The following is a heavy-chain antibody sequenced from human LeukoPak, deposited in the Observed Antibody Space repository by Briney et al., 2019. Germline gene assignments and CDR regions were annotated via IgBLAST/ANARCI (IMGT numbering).Heavy chain of an antibody. CDR2: ISGSGGST. CDR1: VFTFRSDA. J-gene: IGHJ2*01. Sequence: PGGSLSLSCAASVFTFRSDAISCVRQAPGQGLEWVSGISGSGGSTYYADSVKGRFTISRDNSKNTLYLQMNSLRAEDTAVYYCAKDPIPLRWFGESFDLWGRGTLVTVSS. D-gene: IGHD3-10*01. V-gene: IGHV3-23*01. CDR3: AKDPIPLRWFGESFDL.